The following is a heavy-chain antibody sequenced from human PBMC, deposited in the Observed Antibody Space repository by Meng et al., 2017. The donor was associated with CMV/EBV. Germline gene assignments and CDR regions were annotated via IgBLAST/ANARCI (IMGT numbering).Heavy chain of an antibody. J-gene: IGHJ5*02. CDR2: IYYSGST. V-gene: IGHV4-31*03. Sequence: SETLSLTCTVSGGSISSGGSYWSWIRQHPGRGLEWIGYIYYSGSTYYNPSLKSRVTISVDTSKNQFSLKLSSVTAADTAVYYCARDPNPRYCSSTSCLAGFDPWGQGTLVTVSS. CDR1: GGSISSGGSY. CDR3: ARDPNPRYCSSTSCLAGFDP. D-gene: IGHD2-2*01.